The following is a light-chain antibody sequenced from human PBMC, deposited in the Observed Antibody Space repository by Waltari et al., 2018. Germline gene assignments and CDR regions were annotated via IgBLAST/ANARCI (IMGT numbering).Light chain of an antibody. CDR2: DTS. CDR1: QSVSSS. CDR3: LQRSNWPYT. V-gene: IGKV3-11*01. J-gene: IGKJ2*01. Sequence: EIVMTQSPATLSLSPGERATLSCRASQSVSSSLDWYQQKPGQAPRLLIYDTSNRATGIPDRFSGSGSGTDFTLTISSLEPEDVGVYYCLQRSNWPYTFGQGTKVEIK.